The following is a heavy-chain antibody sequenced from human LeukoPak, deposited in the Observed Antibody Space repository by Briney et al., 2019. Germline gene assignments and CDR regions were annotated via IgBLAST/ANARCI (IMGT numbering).Heavy chain of an antibody. D-gene: IGHD3-9*01. CDR1: GFTFDDYA. V-gene: IGHV3-9*01. CDR2: ISWNSGSI. J-gene: IGHJ4*02. CDR3: AKGSLRYFDWDPFDY. Sequence: PGRSLRLSCAASGFTFDDYAMHWVRQAPGKGLEWVSGISWNSGSIGYADSVKGRFTISRDNAKNSLYLQMNSLRAEDTALYYCAKGSLRYFDWDPFDYWGQGTLVTVSS.